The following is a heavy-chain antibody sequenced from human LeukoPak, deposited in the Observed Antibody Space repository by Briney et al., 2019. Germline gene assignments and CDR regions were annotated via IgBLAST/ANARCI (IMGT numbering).Heavy chain of an antibody. Sequence: ASVKVSCKASGYTFTSYDINWVRQATGQGLEWMGWMNPNSSNTGYAQKFQGRVTMTRNTSISTAYMELSSLRSEDTAVYYCASCSGGSCYYDAFDIWGQGTMVTVSS. V-gene: IGHV1-8*01. CDR3: ASCSGGSCYYDAFDI. CDR2: MNPNSSNT. J-gene: IGHJ3*02. CDR1: GYTFTSYD. D-gene: IGHD2-15*01.